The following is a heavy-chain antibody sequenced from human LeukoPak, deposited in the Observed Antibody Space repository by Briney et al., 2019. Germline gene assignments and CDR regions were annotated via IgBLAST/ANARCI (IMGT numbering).Heavy chain of an antibody. Sequence: GGSLRLSCAASGFIFTIFGFNWVRRAPGKVPEWVSYIDARSGITYYADSVQGRFTISRDNAQESVFLQMNSLRADDTAVYYCARTYDFGRGPPGDAFDNWGPGTLVTVSS. D-gene: IGHD3-3*01. J-gene: IGHJ3*02. CDR3: ARTYDFGRGPPGDAFDN. V-gene: IGHV3-48*01. CDR1: GFIFTIFG. CDR2: IDARSGIT.